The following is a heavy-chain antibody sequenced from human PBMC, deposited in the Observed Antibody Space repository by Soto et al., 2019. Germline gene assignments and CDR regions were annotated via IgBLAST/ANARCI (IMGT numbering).Heavy chain of an antibody. Sequence: SETLSLTCTVSGGSISSGGYYWSWIRQHPGKGLGWIGYIYYSGSTYYNPSLKSRVTISVDTSKNQFSLKLSSVTAADTAVYYCARENLAAGYDYWGQGTLVTVSS. V-gene: IGHV4-31*03. D-gene: IGHD6-13*01. J-gene: IGHJ4*02. CDR2: IYYSGST. CDR3: ARENLAAGYDY. CDR1: GGSISSGGYY.